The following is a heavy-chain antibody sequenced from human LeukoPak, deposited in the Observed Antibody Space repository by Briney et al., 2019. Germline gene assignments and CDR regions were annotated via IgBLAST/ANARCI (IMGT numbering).Heavy chain of an antibody. CDR2: IIPIFGTA. CDR3: ARVIVGAAYFDY. CDR1: GGTFSSYA. Sequence: SVKVSCKASGGTFSSYAIGWVRRAPGQGLEWMGGIIPIFGTANYAQKFQGRVTITADESTSTAYMELSSLRSEDTAVYYCARVIVGAAYFDYWGQGTLVTVSS. J-gene: IGHJ4*02. D-gene: IGHD1-26*01. V-gene: IGHV1-69*01.